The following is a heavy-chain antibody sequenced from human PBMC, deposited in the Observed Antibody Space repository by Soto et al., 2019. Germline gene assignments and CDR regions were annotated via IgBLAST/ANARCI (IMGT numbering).Heavy chain of an antibody. CDR3: ASDGDSSHYYYGMDV. Sequence: ASVKVSCKASGYTFTSYAMHWVRQAPGQRLEWMGWINAGNGNTKYSQKFQGRVTITRDTSASTAYMELSSLRSEDTTVYYCASDGDSSHYYYGMDVWGQGTTVTVSS. J-gene: IGHJ6*02. CDR1: GYTFTSYA. CDR2: INAGNGNT. D-gene: IGHD4-17*01. V-gene: IGHV1-3*01.